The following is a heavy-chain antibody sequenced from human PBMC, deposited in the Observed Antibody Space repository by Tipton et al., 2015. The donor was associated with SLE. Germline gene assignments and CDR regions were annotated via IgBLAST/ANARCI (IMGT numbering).Heavy chain of an antibody. CDR1: GASIGSGGYS. J-gene: IGHJ4*02. CDR2: IFHSGIT. CDR3: ARDEYRYDTTGYHLLGHFDF. V-gene: IGHV4-30-2*01. Sequence: TLSLTCAVSGASIGSGGYSWNWIRQPPGKGLQWIGYIFHSGITYYNPSLKSRVTMSVDRSKNQFSLNLSSVTAADTAVYYCARDEYRYDTTGYHLLGHFDFWGQGTLVTVSS. D-gene: IGHD3-22*01.